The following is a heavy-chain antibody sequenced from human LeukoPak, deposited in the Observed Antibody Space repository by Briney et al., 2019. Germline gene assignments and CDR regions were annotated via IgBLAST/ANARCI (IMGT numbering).Heavy chain of an antibody. D-gene: IGHD1-26*01. CDR1: GGSISSGSYD. CDR3: AREGVGAQFDY. V-gene: IGHV4-61*09. J-gene: IGHJ4*02. Sequence: SETLSLTCTVSGGSISSGSYDWYWIRQPAGKGMEWIGHIYTSGTSNYNPSLRSRVTISVDTSKNQFSLKLSSVTAADTAVYYCAREGVGAQFDYWGQGTLVTVSS. CDR2: IYTSGTS.